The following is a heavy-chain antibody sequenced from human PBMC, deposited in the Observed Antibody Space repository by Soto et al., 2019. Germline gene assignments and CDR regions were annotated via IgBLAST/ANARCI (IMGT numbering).Heavy chain of an antibody. D-gene: IGHD4-17*01. J-gene: IGHJ4*03. Sequence: QVQLVQSGPEVKKPGASVKVSCEVSGYRFPSFGINWVRQAPGQGLEWLGWVNPDNHNTNYAQNLQHRVSLTTDTSTKTAFLEMRDRTYDDTAVYYCARVRFGDAFDYLGHGTLVTVSS. V-gene: IGHV1-18*01. CDR1: GYRFPSFG. CDR2: VNPDNHNT. CDR3: ARVRFGDAFDY.